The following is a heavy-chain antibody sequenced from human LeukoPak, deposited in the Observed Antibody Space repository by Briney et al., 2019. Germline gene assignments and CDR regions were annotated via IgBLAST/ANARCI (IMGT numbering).Heavy chain of an antibody. CDR2: IYPGDSDT. CDR1: GYTFTSYW. Sequence: GVSLQISCKGSGYTFTSYWIGWVRQMPGKGLEWMGSIYPGDSDTRYSPSFQGQVTISADRSISTASLQWSSLQASDTAMYYCARPRTLVRGTIGYYFDYWGQGTLVTVSS. CDR3: ARPRTLVRGTIGYYFDY. D-gene: IGHD3-10*01. J-gene: IGHJ4*02. V-gene: IGHV5-51*01.